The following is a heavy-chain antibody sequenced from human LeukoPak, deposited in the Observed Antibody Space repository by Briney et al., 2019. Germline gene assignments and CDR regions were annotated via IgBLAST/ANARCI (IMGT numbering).Heavy chain of an antibody. V-gene: IGHV4-4*07. CDR2: IYTSGST. CDR1: GGSISSYY. D-gene: IGHD3-3*01. J-gene: IGHJ6*03. CDR3: ARGIELRFLEWLSDYYYYMDV. Sequence: KPSETLSLTCTVSGGSISSYYWSWIRQPAGKGLEWIGRIYTSGSTNYNPSLKSRVTMSVDTSKNQFSLKLSSVTAADTAVYYCARGIELRFLEWLSDYYYYMDVWGKGTTVTVSS.